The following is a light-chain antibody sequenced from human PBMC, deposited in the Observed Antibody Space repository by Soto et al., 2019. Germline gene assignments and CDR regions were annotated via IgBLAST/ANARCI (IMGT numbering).Light chain of an antibody. Sequence: DIQMTQSPSTLSASVGDTVTITCRASQSITTWLAWYQQKPGKAPKLLIYKASNLESGVPPRFSGSGSGTEFTLTISSLQPDDFATYYCQQYNGTFGQGTKVEIK. CDR2: KAS. J-gene: IGKJ1*01. V-gene: IGKV1-5*03. CDR1: QSITTW. CDR3: QQYNGT.